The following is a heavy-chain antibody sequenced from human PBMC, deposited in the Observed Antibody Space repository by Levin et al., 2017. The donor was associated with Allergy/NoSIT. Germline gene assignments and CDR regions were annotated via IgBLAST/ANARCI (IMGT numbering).Heavy chain of an antibody. J-gene: IGHJ6*02. Sequence: PGESLKISCKASGYTFISYGITWVRQAPGQGLEWMGWISPNTGDTNYARNLQGRVTMTTDTSTTTAYVELRSLRSDDTAVYYCARGGMNGMDVWGQGTTVTVSS. D-gene: IGHD6-13*01. V-gene: IGHV1-18*01. CDR1: GYTFISYG. CDR3: ARGGMNGMDV. CDR2: ISPNTGDT.